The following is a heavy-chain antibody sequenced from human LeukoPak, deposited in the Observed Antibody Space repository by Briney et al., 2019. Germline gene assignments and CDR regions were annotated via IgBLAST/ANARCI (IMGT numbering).Heavy chain of an antibody. Sequence: GGSLRLSCAASGFTFSSYSLNWVRQAPGKGLQWVANINQDESEIYYGDSVKGRFTISRDNAKNSLYLQMNSLRAEDTAVYYCARDKTVTTSLDYWGQGTLVTVSS. D-gene: IGHD4-17*01. J-gene: IGHJ4*02. CDR1: GFTFSSYS. CDR2: INQDESEI. V-gene: IGHV3-7*05. CDR3: ARDKTVTTSLDY.